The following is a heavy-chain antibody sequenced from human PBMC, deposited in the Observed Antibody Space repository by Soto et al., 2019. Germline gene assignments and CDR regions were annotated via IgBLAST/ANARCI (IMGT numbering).Heavy chain of an antibody. J-gene: IGHJ6*02. CDR3: ARSYYYGMDV. V-gene: IGHV4-59*01. CDR1: GGSISNYY. Sequence: TSETLSLTCTVSGGSISNYYWSWIRQPPGKGLEWIGYIYYSGRTNYNPSLKSRVTVSVDTSKSQFSLKLSSVTAADTAVYYCARSYYYGMDVWGQGTTVTVSS. CDR2: IYYSGRT.